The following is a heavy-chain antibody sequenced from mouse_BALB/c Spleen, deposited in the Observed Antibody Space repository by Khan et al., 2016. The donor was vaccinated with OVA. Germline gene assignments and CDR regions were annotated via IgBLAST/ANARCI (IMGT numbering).Heavy chain of an antibody. CDR2: INTYTGEP. V-gene: IGHV9-3-1*01. Sequence: QIQLVQSGPELKKPGETVKISCKASGYTFTNYGMNWVKQSPGKALMWMGWINTYTGEPTYADDFKGRFAFSLETSASTAYLQINSLRNEDTATYFCAIPPYFSYTLAYWGQGTSGSVSS. CDR3: AIPPYFSYTLAY. J-gene: IGHJ4*01. CDR1: GYTFTNYG. D-gene: IGHD2-10*01.